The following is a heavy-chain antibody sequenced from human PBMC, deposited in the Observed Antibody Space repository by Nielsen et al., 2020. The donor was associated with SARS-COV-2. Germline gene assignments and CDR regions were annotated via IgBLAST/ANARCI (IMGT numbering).Heavy chain of an antibody. CDR3: ARGDIAVVQAAMFRGDDAFDI. CDR1: GGSLSSRNYY. Sequence: SETLSLTCTVSGGSLSSRNYYWGWIRQPPGKGLEWIGTIYYSGSVSYNPSLRSRVTISVDTSKKHFSLKLTSVTAADTAVYFCARGDIAVVQAAMFRGDDAFDIWGQGTMVRVSS. J-gene: IGHJ3*02. D-gene: IGHD2-2*01. CDR2: IYYSGSV. V-gene: IGHV4-39*02.